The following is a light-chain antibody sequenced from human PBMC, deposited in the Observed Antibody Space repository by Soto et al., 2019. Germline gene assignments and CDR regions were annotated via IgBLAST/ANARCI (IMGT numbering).Light chain of an antibody. V-gene: IGKV3-15*01. CDR3: QQYHTWPIT. Sequence: EIVLTQSPATLSVSAGGTVTLSCRASQSIRTNVAWYQQIPGQAPRLLISGTSTGATGIPARFSGSGSGTEFTLTISSLQSEDCAIYYCQQYHTWPITFGQGTRLEIK. CDR1: QSIRTN. CDR2: GTS. J-gene: IGKJ5*01.